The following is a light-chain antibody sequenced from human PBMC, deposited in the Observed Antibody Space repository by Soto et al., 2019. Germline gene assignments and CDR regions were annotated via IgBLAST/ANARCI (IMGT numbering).Light chain of an antibody. CDR2: EVS. V-gene: IGLV2-8*01. Sequence: QSVLTQPPSASWAPGQSVTISCTGTSSDVGGYNYVSWYQQHPGKAPKLMIYEVSKRPSGVPDRFSGSKSGNTASLTVSGLQAEDEADYYCSSYAGSNIWVFGGGTKLTVL. CDR1: SSDVGGYNY. CDR3: SSYAGSNIWV. J-gene: IGLJ2*01.